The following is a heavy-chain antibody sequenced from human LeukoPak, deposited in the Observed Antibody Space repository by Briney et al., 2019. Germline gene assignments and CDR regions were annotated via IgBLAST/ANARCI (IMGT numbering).Heavy chain of an antibody. V-gene: IGHV3-23*01. CDR3: ARDLGFDY. CDR2: ISGGDGTT. J-gene: IGHJ4*02. Sequence: GGSLRLSCAASGFPFSSYAMSWVRQAPGKGLEWVSAISGGDGTTYYADSVKGRFTISRDNSKNTLYLQMNSLRAEDTAVYYCARDLGFDYWGQGTLVTVSS. CDR1: GFPFSSYA.